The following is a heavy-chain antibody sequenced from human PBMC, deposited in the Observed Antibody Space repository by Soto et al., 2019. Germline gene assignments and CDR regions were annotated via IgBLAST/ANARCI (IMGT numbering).Heavy chain of an antibody. CDR3: ARMYCGGDCLAMIQKWYYHYGLDV. J-gene: IGHJ6*02. V-gene: IGHV1-46*01. D-gene: IGHD2-21*02. CDR2: IYPSGGRA. CDR1: GYTFTNYY. Sequence: ASVKVSCKASGYTFTNYYMHWVRQAPGQGLEWMGIIYPSGGRASYAQKFQGRVTMTTDTSTTTVYMELSSLSSEDTAVYYCARMYCGGDCLAMIQKWYYHYGLDVWGQGTTVTVS.